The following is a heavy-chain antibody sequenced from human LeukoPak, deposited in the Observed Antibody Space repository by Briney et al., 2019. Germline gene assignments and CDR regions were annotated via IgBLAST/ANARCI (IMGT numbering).Heavy chain of an antibody. D-gene: IGHD4-23*01. V-gene: IGHV3-21*01. CDR1: GFTFSDYS. CDR3: ARGRGGDNSNWFDP. Sequence: GGSLRLSCAASGFTFSDYSMNWVRQAPGQGLEWVSAIIKSGSHIYYADSVKGRFTISRDNANNSLYLQMTGLRDEDTAVYYCARGRGGDNSNWFDPWGPGTLVTVSS. CDR2: IIKSGSHI. J-gene: IGHJ5*02.